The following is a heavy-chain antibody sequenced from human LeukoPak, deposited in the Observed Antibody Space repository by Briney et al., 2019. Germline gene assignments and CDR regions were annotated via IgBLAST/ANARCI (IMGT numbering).Heavy chain of an antibody. D-gene: IGHD3-22*01. Sequence: SVKVSCKASGFTFTSFAMQWVRQARGQRLEWIGWIVVGSGNTNYAQKFQKRVTITRDMSTSTAYMELSSLRSEDTAVYYCAAGVYYYDSSGSRGYFDYWGQGTLVTVSS. CDR2: IVVGSGNT. V-gene: IGHV1-58*02. J-gene: IGHJ4*02. CDR1: GFTFTSFA. CDR3: AAGVYYYDSSGSRGYFDY.